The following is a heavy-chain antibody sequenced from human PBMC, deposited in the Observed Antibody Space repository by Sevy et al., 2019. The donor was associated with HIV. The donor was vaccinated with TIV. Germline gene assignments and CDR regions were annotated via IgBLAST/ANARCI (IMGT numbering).Heavy chain of an antibody. V-gene: IGHV4-38-2*02. CDR3: ARDQVEGPTDFDY. J-gene: IGHJ4*02. D-gene: IGHD1-26*01. CDR2: IYHSGST. CDR1: GYSISSGYY. Sequence: SETLSLTCTVSGYSISSGYYWGWIRQPPGKGLEWIGSIYHSGSTYYNPSLKSRVTISVDTSKNQFSLKLSSVTAADTAVYYCARDQVEGPTDFDYWGQGTLVTVSS.